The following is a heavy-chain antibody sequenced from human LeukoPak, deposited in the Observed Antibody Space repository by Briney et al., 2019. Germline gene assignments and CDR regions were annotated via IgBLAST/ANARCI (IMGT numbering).Heavy chain of an antibody. D-gene: IGHD2-2*01. V-gene: IGHV4-4*09. CDR1: GGSISSYY. CDR3: ARHSPADIVVVPAAIARGYMDV. Sequence: SETLSLTCTVSGGSISSYYWSWIRQPPGKGLEWIGYIYTSGSTNYNPSLKSRVTISVDTSKNQFSLKLSSVTAADTAVYYCARHSPADIVVVPAAIARGYMDVLGKGTTVTVSS. J-gene: IGHJ6*03. CDR2: IYTSGST.